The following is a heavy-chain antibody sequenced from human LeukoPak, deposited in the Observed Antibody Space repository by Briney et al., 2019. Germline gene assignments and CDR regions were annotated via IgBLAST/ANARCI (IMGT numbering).Heavy chain of an antibody. CDR1: GFTFSNYA. V-gene: IGHV3-23*01. CDR2: LTSSGGTT. D-gene: IGHD3-10*01. J-gene: IGHJ4*02. CDR3: ARAEGSGSSFDY. Sequence: GGSLRLSCAASGFTFSNYAMSWVRQAPGRGLEWVSGLTSSGGTTYYADSVKGRFTISRDNAKNSLYLQMNSLRVEDTAVYYCARAEGSGSSFDYWGQGTLVTVSS.